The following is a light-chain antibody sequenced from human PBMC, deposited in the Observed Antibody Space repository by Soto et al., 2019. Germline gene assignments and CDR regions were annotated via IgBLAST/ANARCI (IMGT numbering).Light chain of an antibody. CDR2: WAS. CDR1: QSVLYSSNNKEY. J-gene: IGKJ1*01. CDR3: QQYCTTPWT. Sequence: DIVMTQSPDSLSVSLGERATINCKSSQSVLYSSNNKEYLAWYQQKPGQVPKVLIYWASTRESGVPDRFSGSGSGTDFILTISSLQAEDAAVYYCQQYCTTPWTFGQGTKVEIK. V-gene: IGKV4-1*01.